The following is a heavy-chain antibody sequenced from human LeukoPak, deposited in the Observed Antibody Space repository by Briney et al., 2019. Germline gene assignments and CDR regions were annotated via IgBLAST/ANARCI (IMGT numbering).Heavy chain of an antibody. V-gene: IGHV3-23*01. D-gene: IGHD3-22*01. Sequence: GGSLRLSCAASGFTFSSYAMSWVRQAPGKGLEWVSAISVSGGSTHYADSVKGRFTISRDNSKNTLYLQMNSLRAEDTALYYCAKRHLTMIVVEDWGQGTLVTVSS. CDR1: GFTFSSYA. CDR2: ISVSGGST. CDR3: AKRHLTMIVVED. J-gene: IGHJ4*02.